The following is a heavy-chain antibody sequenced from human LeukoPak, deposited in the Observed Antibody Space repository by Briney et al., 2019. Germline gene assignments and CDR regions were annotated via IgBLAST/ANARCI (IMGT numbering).Heavy chain of an antibody. CDR2: VHYSGGD. CDR3: ARVYCTTTCYFDY. J-gene: IGHJ4*02. CDR1: GDSISSYY. D-gene: IGHD2-8*01. Sequence: SETLSLTCTVSGDSISSYYWSWIRQSPGKGLEWIGYVHYSGGDTYNPSLKSRVSISVATSKTQFSLKLRSVTAADTAVYYCARVYCTTTCYFDYWGQGMLVTVSS. V-gene: IGHV4-59*13.